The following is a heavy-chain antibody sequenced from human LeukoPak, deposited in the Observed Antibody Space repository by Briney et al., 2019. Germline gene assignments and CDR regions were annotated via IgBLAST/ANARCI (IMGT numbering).Heavy chain of an antibody. D-gene: IGHD3-3*01. Sequence: GGSLRLSCAASGFTFNNYFMHWVRQAPGKGLEYFSAISRTGSTTYYTNSVKGRFTISRDNSKNTLYLQMGSLRAEDTALYYCAKALRFLEWLKLPGDWGQGTLVTVSS. J-gene: IGHJ4*02. CDR3: AKALRFLEWLKLPGD. CDR2: ISRTGSTT. V-gene: IGHV3-64*01. CDR1: GFTFNNYF.